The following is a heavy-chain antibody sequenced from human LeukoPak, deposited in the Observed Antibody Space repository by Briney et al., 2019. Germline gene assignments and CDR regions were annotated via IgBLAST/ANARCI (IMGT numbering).Heavy chain of an antibody. Sequence: AASVKVSCKASGYTFTGYYVHWVRQAPGQGLEWMGRINPNSGDTNYARKFQGRVTMTRDTSISTAYMELSRLRSDDTAVYYCARDYCGGDCFPDYWGQGTLVTVSS. CDR1: GYTFTGYY. D-gene: IGHD2-21*02. V-gene: IGHV1-2*06. J-gene: IGHJ4*02. CDR3: ARDYCGGDCFPDY. CDR2: INPNSGDT.